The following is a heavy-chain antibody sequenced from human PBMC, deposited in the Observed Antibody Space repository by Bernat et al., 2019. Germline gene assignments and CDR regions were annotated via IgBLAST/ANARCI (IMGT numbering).Heavy chain of an antibody. D-gene: IGHD3-9*01. Sequence: QVQLVESGGGVVQPGRSLRLSCAASGFTFSSYGMHWVRQAPGKGLEWVAVIWYDGSNKYYADSVKGRFTISRDNSKNTLYLQMNSLRAEDTAVYYCARGEDILTGYTTTIQIDYWGQGTLVTVSS. CDR2: IWYDGSNK. V-gene: IGHV3-33*01. CDR3: ARGEDILTGYTTTIQIDY. J-gene: IGHJ4*02. CDR1: GFTFSSYG.